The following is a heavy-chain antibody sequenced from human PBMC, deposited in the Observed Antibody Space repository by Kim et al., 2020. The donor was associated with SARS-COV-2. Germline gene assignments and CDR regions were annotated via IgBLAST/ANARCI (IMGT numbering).Heavy chain of an antibody. V-gene: IGHV1-2*06. D-gene: IGHD3-16*02. CDR3: ARASGDYIWGSYRYEVAY. J-gene: IGHJ4*02. CDR1: GYTFTGYY. CDR2: INPNSGGT. Sequence: ASVKVSCKASGYTFTGYYMHWVRQAPGQGLEWMGRINPNSGGTNYAQKFQGRVTMTRDTSISTAYMELSRLRSDDTAVYYCARASGDYIWGSYRYEVAYWGQGTLDTVSA.